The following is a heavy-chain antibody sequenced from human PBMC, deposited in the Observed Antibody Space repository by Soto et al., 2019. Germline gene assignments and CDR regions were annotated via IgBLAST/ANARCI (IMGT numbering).Heavy chain of an antibody. CDR3: ARRSSGRLTTAWAPLDW. CDR1: GFTFTTYW. CDR2: IKQDGSEK. D-gene: IGHD2-15*01. Sequence: GGSLRLSCAASGFTFTTYWMTWVRQAPGKGLEWVANIKQDGSEKFYVGSVRGRSTISRDNAKNSMYLQMNSLRAEDTAVYYCARRSSGRLTTAWAPLDWWGQGTLVTVS. V-gene: IGHV3-7*03. J-gene: IGHJ4*02.